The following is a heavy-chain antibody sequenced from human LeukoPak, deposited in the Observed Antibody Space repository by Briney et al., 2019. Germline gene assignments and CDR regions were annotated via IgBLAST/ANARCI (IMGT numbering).Heavy chain of an antibody. J-gene: IGHJ4*02. D-gene: IGHD2-2*01. CDR3: AREGYCSSTSCMPHLVYYFDY. CDR2: TIPIFGTA. CDR1: GGTFSSYA. Sequence: SVKVSCKASGGTFSSYAISWVRQAPGQGLEWMGGTIPIFGTANYAQKFQGRVTITTDESTSTAYMELSSLRSEDTAVYYCAREGYCSSTSCMPHLVYYFDYWGQGTLVTVSS. V-gene: IGHV1-69*05.